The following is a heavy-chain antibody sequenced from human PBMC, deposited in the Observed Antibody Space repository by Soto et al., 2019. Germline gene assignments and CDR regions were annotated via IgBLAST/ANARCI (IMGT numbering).Heavy chain of an antibody. CDR2: IDPSDSYT. D-gene: IGHD4-17*01. CDR3: ARLGRYDYGDYARRPDYYGMYF. Sequence: GESLKISCKGSGYSFTSYWISWVRQMPGKGLEWMGRIDPSDSYTNYSPSFQGHVTISADKSISTAYLQWSSLKASDTAMYYCARLGRYDYGDYARRPDYYGMYFWGQGTTVTVSS. CDR1: GYSFTSYW. V-gene: IGHV5-10-1*01. J-gene: IGHJ6*02.